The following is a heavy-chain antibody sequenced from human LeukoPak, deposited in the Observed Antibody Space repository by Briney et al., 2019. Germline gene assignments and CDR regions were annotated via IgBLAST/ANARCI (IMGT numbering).Heavy chain of an antibody. V-gene: IGHV4-38-2*02. D-gene: IGHD3-3*01. J-gene: IGHJ4*02. CDR1: GYSISSGYY. CDR2: IYHSGST. CDR3: AGEGVGYDFWSGYYWY. Sequence: SETLSPTCTGSGYSISSGYYWGWIRQPPGKGLEWIGSIYHSGSTYYNPSLKSRVTISVDTSKNQFSLKLSSVTAADTAVHYSAGEGVGYDFWSGYYWYWGQGTLVTVSS.